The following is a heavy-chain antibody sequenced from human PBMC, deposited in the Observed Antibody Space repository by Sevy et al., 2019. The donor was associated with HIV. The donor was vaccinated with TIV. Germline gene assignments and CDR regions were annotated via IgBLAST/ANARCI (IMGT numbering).Heavy chain of an antibody. D-gene: IGHD3-22*01. Sequence: GGSLRLSCKASGLTFSPYSMHWVRQAPGKGLEWVSSICRPGTTKNYADSAKGRFTISRDNAKNSLYLQMNSLRDEDTAVYYCAREAYYYDSREENWFDPWGQGTLVTVSS. CDR3: AREAYYYDSREENWFDP. V-gene: IGHV3-48*02. CDR2: ICRPGTTK. J-gene: IGHJ5*02. CDR1: GLTFSPYS.